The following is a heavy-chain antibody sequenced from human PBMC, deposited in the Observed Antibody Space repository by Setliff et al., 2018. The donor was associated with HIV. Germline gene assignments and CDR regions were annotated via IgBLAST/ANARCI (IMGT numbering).Heavy chain of an antibody. J-gene: IGHJ6*03. CDR2: ISSSSNTI. D-gene: IGHD2-15*01. CDR1: GFTFSKTW. V-gene: IGHV3-48*01. Sequence: PGGSLRLSCAASGFTFSKTWMTWVRQAPGKGLEWVSYISSSSNTIYYADSLKGRFTISRDNAKNSLYLQMNSLRAEDTAVYYCARLGYCTGGSCYYYYMDVWGKGTTVTVSS. CDR3: ARLGYCTGGSCYYYYMDV.